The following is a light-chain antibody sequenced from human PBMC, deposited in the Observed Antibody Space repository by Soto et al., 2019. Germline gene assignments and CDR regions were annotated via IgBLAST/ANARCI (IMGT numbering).Light chain of an antibody. J-gene: IGKJ3*01. CDR3: QSYGDSLFT. CDR2: GAS. V-gene: IGKV3-20*01. Sequence: IVLTQSPGTLSLSPGERATLSCRASQNVSRSLLAWYQQKPGQAPRPLISGASSRASGIPDRFSGSGSGTDFTLTISRLEPEDFAVYYCQSYGDSLFTFGPGTQIDIK. CDR1: QNVSRSL.